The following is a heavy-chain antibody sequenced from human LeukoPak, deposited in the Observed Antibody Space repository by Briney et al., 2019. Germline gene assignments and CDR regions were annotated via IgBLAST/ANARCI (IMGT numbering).Heavy chain of an antibody. V-gene: IGHV1-69*13. Sequence: SVKVSCKASGGTFSSYAISWVRQAPGQGLEWMGGIIPIFGTANYAQKFQGRVTITADESTSTAYMELSSLRSEDTAVYYCARGNSGIAAAAFYGMDVWGQGTTVTVSS. J-gene: IGHJ6*02. CDR2: IIPIFGTA. D-gene: IGHD6-13*01. CDR3: ARGNSGIAAAAFYGMDV. CDR1: GGTFSSYA.